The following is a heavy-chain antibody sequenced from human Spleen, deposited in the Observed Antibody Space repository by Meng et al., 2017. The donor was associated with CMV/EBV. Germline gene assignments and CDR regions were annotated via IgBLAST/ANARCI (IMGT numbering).Heavy chain of an antibody. D-gene: IGHD3-10*01. CDR2: ISSSSYI. V-gene: IGHV3-21*01. CDR3: ARALHYYGSGTLDS. Sequence: GGSLRLSCAASGFTFSSYSMNWVRQAPGKRLEWVSSISSSSYIYYADSLKGRFTISRDNAKNSLYLQMHSLRAEDTAVYYCARALHYYGSGTLDSWGQGTLVTVSS. J-gene: IGHJ4*02. CDR1: GFTFSSYS.